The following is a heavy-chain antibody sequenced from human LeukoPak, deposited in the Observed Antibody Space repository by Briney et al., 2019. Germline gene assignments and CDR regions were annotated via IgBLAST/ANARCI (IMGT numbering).Heavy chain of an antibody. Sequence: GGSLRLSCEASGFTFGSHAMYRVRQAPGKGLEWVAGIFGSGGSPHYADPVKGRFTISRDNSRNTGYLQINSLRAEDTAVYYCGKTTVGYSSGQKPAWPVDYWGQGTLVTVSS. CDR2: IFGSGGSP. J-gene: IGHJ4*02. CDR1: GFTFGSHA. D-gene: IGHD5-18*01. CDR3: GKTTVGYSSGQKPAWPVDY. V-gene: IGHV3-23*01.